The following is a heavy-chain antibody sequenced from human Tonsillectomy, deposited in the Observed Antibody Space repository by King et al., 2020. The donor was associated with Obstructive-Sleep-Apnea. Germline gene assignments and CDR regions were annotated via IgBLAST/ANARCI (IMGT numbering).Heavy chain of an antibody. CDR3: ARVSTFYSGSGSYPSLDPFDI. J-gene: IGHJ3*02. V-gene: IGHV1-3*01. Sequence: QLVQSGAEVKKPGASVKVSCKASGYTFTTFDIHWVRQAPGQRLEWMGWINGGNGNTKYSQKVQGRVTFTRDTSVNTAYMEVSSLRSDDTAVYFCARVSTFYSGSGSYPSLDPFDIWGQGTLVTVSS. CDR2: INGGNGNT. D-gene: IGHD3-10*01. CDR1: GYTFTTFD.